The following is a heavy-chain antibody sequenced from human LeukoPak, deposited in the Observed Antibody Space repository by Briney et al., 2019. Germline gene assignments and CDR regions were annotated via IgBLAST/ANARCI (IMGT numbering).Heavy chain of an antibody. D-gene: IGHD4-23*01. CDR1: GGSISSDY. CDR2: IYNSGST. Sequence: SETLSLTCTVSGGSISSDYWSWIRQPPGKGLEWIGYIYNSGSTNYNHSLKSRVTISEDMSNNQFSLKLSSVTAADTAVYYCARALRLWGGNSGIAFDIWGQGTMVTVSS. V-gene: IGHV4-59*01. CDR3: ARALRLWGGNSGIAFDI. J-gene: IGHJ3*02.